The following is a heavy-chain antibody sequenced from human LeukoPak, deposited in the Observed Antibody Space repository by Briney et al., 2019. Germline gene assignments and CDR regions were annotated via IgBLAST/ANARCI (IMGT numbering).Heavy chain of an antibody. CDR3: ARAASGYSDRWFDP. V-gene: IGHV4-61*01. J-gene: IGHJ5*02. Sequence: SETLSLTCTVSGGSVSSGSYYWSWIRQPPGKGLEWIGYIYYSGSTNYNPSLKSRVTILVDTYRNQFSLKLNSVTAADTAVYYCARAASGYSDRWFDPWGQGILVTVSS. CDR1: GGSVSSGSYY. CDR2: IYYSGST. D-gene: IGHD3-9*01.